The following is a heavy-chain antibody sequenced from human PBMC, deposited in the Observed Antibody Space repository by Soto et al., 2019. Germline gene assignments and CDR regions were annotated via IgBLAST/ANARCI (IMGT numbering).Heavy chain of an antibody. CDR2: IFPFFGTA. V-gene: IGHV1-69*13. CDR1: GGTFGSYA. D-gene: IGHD3-22*01. J-gene: IGHJ3*01. Sequence: ASVKVPCKASGGTFGSYAISWVRQAPGQGLEWMGGIFPFFGTANYAQKFQGRVTITANDSTSTAYMELSSLRSEDTAVYYCAREPGEGYYYDSSGFPVWGQGTMVTVSS. CDR3: AREPGEGYYYDSSGFPV.